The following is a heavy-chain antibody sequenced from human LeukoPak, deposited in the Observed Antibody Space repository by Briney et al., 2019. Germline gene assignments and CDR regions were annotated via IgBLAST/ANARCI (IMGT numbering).Heavy chain of an antibody. D-gene: IGHD2-2*01. CDR3: ARGQVPAARGYNWFDP. CDR1: GWSFNDHY. CDR2: INARGDT. V-gene: IGHV4-34*01. J-gene: IGHJ5*02. Sequence: PSETLSLTCAVYGWSFNDHYWNWIRQPPGKGLEGIGEINARGDTNFNPSLKSRVTISVDSSKNQFSLTLRSMIAADTAVYYCARGQVPAARGYNWFDPWGQGTLVTVSS.